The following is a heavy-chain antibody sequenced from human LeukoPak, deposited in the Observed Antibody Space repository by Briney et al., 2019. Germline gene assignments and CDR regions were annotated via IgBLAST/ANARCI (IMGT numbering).Heavy chain of an antibody. J-gene: IGHJ4*02. CDR2: ISSSSSYI. D-gene: IGHD3-9*01. CDR3: ARGKEDYDILTGYYLYYFDY. V-gene: IGHV3-21*01. Sequence: GGSLRLSCAASGFTFSSYSMNRVRQAPGKGLEWVSSISSSSSYIYYADSVKGRFTISRDNAKNSLYLQMNSLRAEDTAVYYCARGKEDYDILTGYYLYYFDYWGQGTLVTVSS. CDR1: GFTFSSYS.